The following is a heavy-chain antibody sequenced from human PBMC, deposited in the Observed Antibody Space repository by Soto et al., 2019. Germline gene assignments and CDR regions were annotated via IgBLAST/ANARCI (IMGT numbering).Heavy chain of an antibody. J-gene: IGHJ5*02. Sequence: AAVKVSCKASGGTFSSYAISWVRQAPGQGLEWIGRIIPIFGTANYAQKFQGRVTITADKSTSSAYMELSSLRSEDTAVYYCAGGGYCSSTSCYTGGGPAWFGPWGQGTMVTVSS. D-gene: IGHD2-2*02. CDR1: GGTFSSYA. V-gene: IGHV1-69*06. CDR3: AGGGYCSSTSCYTGGGPAWFGP. CDR2: IIPIFGTA.